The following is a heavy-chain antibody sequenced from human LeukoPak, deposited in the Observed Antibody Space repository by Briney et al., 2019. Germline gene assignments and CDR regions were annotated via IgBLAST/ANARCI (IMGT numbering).Heavy chain of an antibody. J-gene: IGHJ6*02. Sequence: PSETLSLTCTVSGGSISSYYWSWIRQPPGKGLEWIGYIYYSGSTNYNPSLKSRVTISVDTSKNQFSLKLSSVTAADTAVYYCASRFRGLGGSGSYYPYYYYYGMDVWGQGTTVTVSS. V-gene: IGHV4-59*12. CDR1: GGSISSYY. CDR3: ASRFRGLGGSGSYYPYYYYYGMDV. CDR2: IYYSGST. D-gene: IGHD3-10*01.